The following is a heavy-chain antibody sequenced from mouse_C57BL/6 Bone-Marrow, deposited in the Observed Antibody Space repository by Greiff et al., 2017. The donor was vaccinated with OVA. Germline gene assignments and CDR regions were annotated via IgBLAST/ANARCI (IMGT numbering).Heavy chain of an antibody. J-gene: IGHJ4*01. V-gene: IGHV1-42*01. CDR3: ATYDYDTMDY. CDR1: GYSFTGYY. Sequence: EVQLQQSGPELVKPGASVKISCKASGYSFTGYYMNWVKQSPEKSLEWIGEINPSTGGTTYNQKFKAKATLTVDKSSSTAYMQLKSLTSEDSAVYYCATYDYDTMDYWGQGTSVTGSS. D-gene: IGHD2-4*01. CDR2: INPSTGGT.